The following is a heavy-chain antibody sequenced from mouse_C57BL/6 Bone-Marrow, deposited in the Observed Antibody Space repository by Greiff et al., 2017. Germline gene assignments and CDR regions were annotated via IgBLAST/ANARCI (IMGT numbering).Heavy chain of an antibody. CDR1: GFTFSSYA. J-gene: IGHJ3*01. Sequence: EVQLVESGGGLVKPGGSLKLSCAASGFTFSSYAMSWVRQTPEKRLAWVATISDGGSYTYYPDNVKGRFTISRDNAKNNLYLQMSHLKSEDTAMYYCARQVWTGTFAYWGQGTLVTVSA. CDR2: ISDGGSYT. V-gene: IGHV5-4*01. CDR3: ARQVWTGTFAY. D-gene: IGHD4-1*01.